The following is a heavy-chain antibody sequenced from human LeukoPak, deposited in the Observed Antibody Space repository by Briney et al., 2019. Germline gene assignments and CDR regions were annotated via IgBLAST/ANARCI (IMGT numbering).Heavy chain of an antibody. J-gene: IGHJ3*02. D-gene: IGHD3-10*01. V-gene: IGHV3-23*01. CDR1: GFTFSSYG. CDR2: ISGSGGST. CDR3: ARGLFGSDAFDI. Sequence: GGSLRLSCAATGFTFSSYGMNWVRQAPGKGLEWVSTISGSGGSTYYADSVKGRFTISRDNSKNTLYLQMGSLRAEDMAVYYCARGLFGSDAFDIWGQGTLVTVSS.